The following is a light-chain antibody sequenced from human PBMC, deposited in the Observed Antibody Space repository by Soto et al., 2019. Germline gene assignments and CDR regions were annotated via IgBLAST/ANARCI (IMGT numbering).Light chain of an antibody. CDR3: QQYNSFPLT. Sequence: TQSPGTLSLSPGDRVTITCRASQSISSWLTWYQQKPGEAPKVLIYDASSLGSGVPSRFSGSGSGTKFTLTISSLQPDDFATYYCQQYNSFPLTFGGGTKVDIK. CDR2: DAS. J-gene: IGKJ4*01. CDR1: QSISSW. V-gene: IGKV1-5*01.